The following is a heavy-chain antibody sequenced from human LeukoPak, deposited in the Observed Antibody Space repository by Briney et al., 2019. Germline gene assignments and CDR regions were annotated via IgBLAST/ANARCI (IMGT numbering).Heavy chain of an antibody. D-gene: IGHD6-13*01. J-gene: IGHJ3*02. CDR3: ARRNLAAAGTSLAGDPLSAFDI. CDR1: GGSISSYY. Sequence: SETLSLTCTVSGGSISSYYWSWIRQPPGKGLEWIGYIYYSGSTNYNPSLKSRVTISVDTSKNQFSLKLSSATAADTAVYYCARRNLAAAGTSLAGDPLSAFDIWGQGTMVTVSS. CDR2: IYYSGST. V-gene: IGHV4-59*08.